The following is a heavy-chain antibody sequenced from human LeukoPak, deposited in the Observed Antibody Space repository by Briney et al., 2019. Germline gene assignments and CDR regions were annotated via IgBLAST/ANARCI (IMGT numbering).Heavy chain of an antibody. Sequence: SVKVSCKASGGTFSSYAISWVRQAPGQGLEWMGGIIPIFGTANYAQKFQGRVTITTDESTSTAYMELSSLRSEDTAVYYCARDGYCTNGVCYPRFDPWGQGTLVTVSS. J-gene: IGHJ5*02. CDR2: IIPIFGTA. V-gene: IGHV1-69*05. D-gene: IGHD2-8*01. CDR1: GGTFSSYA. CDR3: ARDGYCTNGVCYPRFDP.